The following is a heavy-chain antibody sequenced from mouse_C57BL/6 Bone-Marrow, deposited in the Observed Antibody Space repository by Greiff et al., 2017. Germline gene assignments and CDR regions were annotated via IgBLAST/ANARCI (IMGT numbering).Heavy chain of an antibody. D-gene: IGHD1-1*01. Sequence: QVQLQQSGAELVRPGTSVKVSCKASGYAFTNYLIEWVKQRPGQGLEWIGVINPGSGGTNYNEKFKGKATLTADKSSSTAYMQLSSLTSEDSAVYFCAIYYYGSSDNYFDYWGQGTTLTVSS. V-gene: IGHV1-54*01. CDR3: AIYYYGSSDNYFDY. J-gene: IGHJ2*01. CDR1: GYAFTNYL. CDR2: INPGSGGT.